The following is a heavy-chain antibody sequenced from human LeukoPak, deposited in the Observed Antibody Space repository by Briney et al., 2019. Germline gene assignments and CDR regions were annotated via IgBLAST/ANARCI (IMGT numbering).Heavy chain of an antibody. CDR1: GFTFDDYA. D-gene: IGHD1-7*01. CDR3: AKDETDNWNYVPFDY. J-gene: IGHJ4*02. Sequence: GGSLRLSCAASGFTFDDYAKHWVRQTPGKGLEWVSLISGDGGSTYYADSVKGRFTISRDNSKNSLYLQMNSLRTEDTALYYCAKDETDNWNYVPFDYWGQGTLVTVSS. CDR2: ISGDGGST. V-gene: IGHV3-43*02.